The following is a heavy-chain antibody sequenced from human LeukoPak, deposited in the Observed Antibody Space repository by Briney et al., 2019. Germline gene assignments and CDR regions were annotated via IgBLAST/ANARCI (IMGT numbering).Heavy chain of an antibody. J-gene: IGHJ4*02. CDR1: GFTFSSYA. Sequence: GASLRLSCAASGFTFSSYAMSWVRQAPGKGLEWVSAISGSGGSTYYADSVKGRFTISRDNSKITLYLQMNSLRAEDTAVYYCAKLGQMTTVTTSENYWGQGTLVTVSS. V-gene: IGHV3-23*01. CDR3: AKLGQMTTVTTSENY. CDR2: ISGSGGST. D-gene: IGHD4-17*01.